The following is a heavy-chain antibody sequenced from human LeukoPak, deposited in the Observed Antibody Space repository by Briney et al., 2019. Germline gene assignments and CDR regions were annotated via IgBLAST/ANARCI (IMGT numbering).Heavy chain of an antibody. Sequence: SETLSLTCTVSGGSISSYYWSWIRQPPGKGLEWIGYISYSGSTNYNPSLKSRVTISVDTSKNQFSLKLSSVTAADTAVYYCARGSSSSAFDYWGQGTLVTVSS. CDR3: ARGSSSSAFDY. CDR1: GGSISSYY. J-gene: IGHJ4*02. D-gene: IGHD6-6*01. V-gene: IGHV4-59*08. CDR2: ISYSGST.